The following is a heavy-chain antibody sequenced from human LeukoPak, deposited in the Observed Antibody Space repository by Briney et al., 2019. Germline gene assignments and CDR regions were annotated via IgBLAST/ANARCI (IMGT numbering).Heavy chain of an antibody. CDR1: GFPFTRFA. V-gene: IGHV3-23*01. D-gene: IGHD6-19*01. CDR2: LSGTGDRT. CDR3: ARRRQWLVGNWFDP. J-gene: IGHJ5*02. Sequence: GGSLRLSCAASGFPFTRFAMTWVRQAPGKGLEWVSALSGTGDRTYYANSVKGRFTISRDNSKNTLYLQMNSLRAEDTAVYYCARRRQWLVGNWFDPWGQGTLVTVSS.